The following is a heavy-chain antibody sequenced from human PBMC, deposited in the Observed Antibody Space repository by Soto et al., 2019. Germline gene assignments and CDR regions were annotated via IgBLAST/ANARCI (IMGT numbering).Heavy chain of an antibody. CDR1: GGSISSYY. CDR2: IYYSGST. Sequence: SETLSLTCTVSGGSISSYYWSWIRQPPGKGLEWIGYIYYSGSTNYNPSLKSRVTISVDTSKNQFSLKLTSVTAADTAVYYCARRDFWSGYYGYWGQGTQVTVS. CDR3: ARRDFWSGYYGY. D-gene: IGHD3-3*01. J-gene: IGHJ4*02. V-gene: IGHV4-59*08.